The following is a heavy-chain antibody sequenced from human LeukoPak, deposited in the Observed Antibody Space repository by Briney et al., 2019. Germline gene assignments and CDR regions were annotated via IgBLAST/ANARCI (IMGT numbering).Heavy chain of an antibody. CDR2: INSDGSST. CDR1: GFTFSSYW. J-gene: IGHJ4*02. CDR3: ARVATYYDSSGYNSGYFDY. D-gene: IGHD3-22*01. V-gene: IGHV3-74*01. Sequence: GGSLRLSCAASGFTFSSYWMHWVRQAPGKGLIWVSRINSDGSSTSYADSVKGRFTISRDNAKNTLYLQMNSLRAEDTAVYYCARVATYYDSSGYNSGYFDYWGQGTLVTVSS.